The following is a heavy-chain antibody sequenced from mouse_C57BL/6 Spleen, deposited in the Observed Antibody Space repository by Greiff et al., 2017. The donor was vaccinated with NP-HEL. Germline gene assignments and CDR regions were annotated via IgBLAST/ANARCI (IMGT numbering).Heavy chain of an antibody. D-gene: IGHD4-1*01. Sequence: QVQLQQSGPGLVQPSQSLSITCTVSGFSLTSYGVHWVRPPPGTGLEWLGVICSGGSTDYNAAFITRLSISKDNSKSQVVFKMNSLQADDTAIYYCASNWEEAMDYWGQGTSVTVSS. CDR2: ICSGGST. CDR1: GFSLTSYG. CDR3: ASNWEEAMDY. J-gene: IGHJ4*01. V-gene: IGHV2-4*01.